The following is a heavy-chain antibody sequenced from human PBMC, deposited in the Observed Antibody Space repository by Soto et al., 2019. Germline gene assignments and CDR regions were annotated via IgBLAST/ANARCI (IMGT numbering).Heavy chain of an antibody. Sequence: EVQLVESGGGLVKPGGSLRLSCAASGFTFSSYSMNWVRQAPGKGLEWVSSISSSSSYIYYADSVKGRFTISRDNAKNSLYLQMNSLRAEDTAVYYCARDRGRNGDYDYFDYWGQGTLVTVSS. CDR1: GFTFSSYS. CDR3: ARDRGRNGDYDYFDY. J-gene: IGHJ4*02. V-gene: IGHV3-21*01. CDR2: ISSSSSYI. D-gene: IGHD4-17*01.